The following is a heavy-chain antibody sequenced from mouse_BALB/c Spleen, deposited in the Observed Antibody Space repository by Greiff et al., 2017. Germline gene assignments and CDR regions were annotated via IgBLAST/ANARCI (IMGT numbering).Heavy chain of an antibody. CDR1: GFTFSSFG. CDR2: ISSGSSTI. V-gene: IGHV5-17*02. CDR3: ARRAGYGNYPNYYAMDY. Sequence: DVKLVESGGGLVQPGGSRKLSCAASGFTFSSFGMHWVRQAPEKGLEWVAYISSGSSTIYYADTVKGRFTISRDNPKNTLFLQMTSLRSEDTAMYYCARRAGYGNYPNYYAMDYWGQGTSVTVSS. J-gene: IGHJ4*01. D-gene: IGHD2-1*01.